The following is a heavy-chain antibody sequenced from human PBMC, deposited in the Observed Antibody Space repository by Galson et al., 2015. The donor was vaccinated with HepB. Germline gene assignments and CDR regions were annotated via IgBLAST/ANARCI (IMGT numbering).Heavy chain of an antibody. D-gene: IGHD6-13*01. V-gene: IGHV3-30*04. Sequence: FLRLSCAASGFTFSSYPLHWVRQAPGKGLEWVAVISSDGTTKYYAASVKGRFTISRDNAKKSLYLQMNSLRAEDTAVYYCARDLIAAGLDYYAMDVWGHGTTVTVSS. CDR1: GFTFSSYP. J-gene: IGHJ6*02. CDR2: ISSDGTTK. CDR3: ARDLIAAGLDYYAMDV.